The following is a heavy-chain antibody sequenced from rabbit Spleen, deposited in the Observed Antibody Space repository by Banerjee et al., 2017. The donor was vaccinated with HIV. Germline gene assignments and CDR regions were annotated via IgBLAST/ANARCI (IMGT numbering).Heavy chain of an antibody. D-gene: IGHD2-1*01. CDR2: IYTAGGST. CDR1: GFDFSSSYY. CDR3: ARARDTYDDVGDYARLDL. Sequence: QSLEESGGGLVKPEGSLTLTCTASGFDFSSSYYMTWVRQAPGKGLEWIGLIYTAGGSTDYASWVNGRFTISSDNAQNTIHLQMNSLTAADTATYFCARARDTYDDVGDYARLDLWGPGTLVTVS. J-gene: IGHJ3*01. V-gene: IGHV1S7*01.